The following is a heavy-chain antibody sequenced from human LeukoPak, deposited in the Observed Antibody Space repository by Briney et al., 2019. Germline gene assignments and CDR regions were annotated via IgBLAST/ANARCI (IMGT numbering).Heavy chain of an antibody. CDR2: IYYSGST. D-gene: IGHD3-16*01. Sequence: SETLSLTCTVSGGSISSSSYYWGWIRQPPGKGLEWIGSIYYSGSTYYNPSLKSRVTISVDTSKNQFSLKLSSVTAADTAVYYCGRRPPGGVYLYFDLWGRGTLVTVS. J-gene: IGHJ2*01. V-gene: IGHV4-39*01. CDR3: GRRPPGGVYLYFDL. CDR1: GGSISSSSYY.